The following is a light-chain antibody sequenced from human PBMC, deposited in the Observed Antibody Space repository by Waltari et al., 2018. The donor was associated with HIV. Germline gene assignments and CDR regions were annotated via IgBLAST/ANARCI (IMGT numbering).Light chain of an antibody. CDR3: TSYTQNHILL. CDR1: VSDPAVYNF. CDR2: EIK. V-gene: IGLV2-14*01. J-gene: IGLJ3*02. Sequence: QSALTQPASVSGSPGQSITISCSGTVSDPAVYNFVSWYRQHPGKAPQLLLYEIKSRPSGISLRFSGSKSGNTASLTISGLQAEDEADYYCTSYTQNHILLFGGETKLTVL.